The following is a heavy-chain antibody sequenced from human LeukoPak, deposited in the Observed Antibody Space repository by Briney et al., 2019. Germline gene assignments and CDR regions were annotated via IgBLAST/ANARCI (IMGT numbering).Heavy chain of an antibody. CDR2: IHYSGKA. CDR3: ARFGVDYDMDV. V-gene: IGHV4-59*11. J-gene: IGHJ6*02. CDR1: GGTISGHY. D-gene: IGHD3-16*01. Sequence: SETLSLTCAVSGGTISGHYWTWIRQPPGKGLEWVGQIHYSGKADYNPSLRSRINISVDMSKNQMSLKVNSVTAADTAVYYCARFGVDYDMDVWGQGTTVTVS.